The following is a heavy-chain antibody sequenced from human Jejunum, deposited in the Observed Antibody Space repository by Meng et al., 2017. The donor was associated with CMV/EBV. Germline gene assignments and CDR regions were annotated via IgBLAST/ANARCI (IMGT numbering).Heavy chain of an antibody. CDR1: GDSISSGDSS. V-gene: IGHV4-30-4*01. CDR3: ARERTNSYYFDY. Sequence: VSGDSISSGDSSWSWSRQPPGKYLEWIGYIYESGSTSYNPSLESRVTISVDTSKNQFTLKVMSVTAADTAVYYCARERTNSYYFDYWGQGTLLTVSS. D-gene: IGHD1-14*01. CDR2: IYESGST. J-gene: IGHJ4*02.